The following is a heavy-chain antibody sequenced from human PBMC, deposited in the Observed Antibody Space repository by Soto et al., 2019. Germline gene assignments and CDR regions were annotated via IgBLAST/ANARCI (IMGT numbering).Heavy chain of an antibody. D-gene: IGHD2-2*03. CDR3: TSGYSNHYCDYGMVV. CDR2: IYHSGST. CDR1: GGSISSSHW. J-gene: IGHJ6*02. V-gene: IGHV4-4*02. Sequence: SETLSLTCAVSGGSISSSHWWSWVRQPPGKGLEWIGEIYHSGSTNYNPSLNSRVTISVDKSKNQFSLKLSSVTAADTAVYYCTSGYSNHYCDYGMVVWGQAPTVTVS.